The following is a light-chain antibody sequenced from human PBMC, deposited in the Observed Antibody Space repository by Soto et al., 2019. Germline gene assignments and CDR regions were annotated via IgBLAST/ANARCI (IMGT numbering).Light chain of an antibody. Sequence: EIVMTQSPDILSVSPGERATLSCRARQSVSSNLAWYQQNPGQSPRLLIHDATTRATGIPARFSGSGSGTEFTLTISSLQSEDIAVYYCQQYKKWPITFGGGTRVEVK. J-gene: IGKJ4*01. CDR1: QSVSSN. CDR3: QQYKKWPIT. V-gene: IGKV3-15*01. CDR2: DAT.